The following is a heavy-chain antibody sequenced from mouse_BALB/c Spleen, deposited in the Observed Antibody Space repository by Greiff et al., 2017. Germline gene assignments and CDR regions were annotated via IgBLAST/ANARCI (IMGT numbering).Heavy chain of an antibody. Sequence: QVQLQQSGAELMKPGASVKISCTATGYTFSSYWIEWVKQRPGHGLEWIGEILPGSGSTNYNEKFKGKATFTADTSSNTAYMQLSSLTSEDSAVYYCARGITTATFYAMDYWGQGTSVTVSS. D-gene: IGHD1-2*01. J-gene: IGHJ4*01. CDR2: ILPGSGST. CDR1: GYTFSSYW. V-gene: IGHV1-9*01. CDR3: ARGITTATFYAMDY.